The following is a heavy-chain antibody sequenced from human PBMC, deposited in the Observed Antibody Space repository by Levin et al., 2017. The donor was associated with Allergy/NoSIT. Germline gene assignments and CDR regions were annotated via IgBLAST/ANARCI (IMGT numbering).Heavy chain of an antibody. CDR1: GGSISSYY. Sequence: PSDTLSLTCTVSGGSISSYYWSWIRQPPGKGLEWIGYIYYSGSTNYNPSLKSRVTISVDTSKNQFSLKLSSVTAADTAVYYCAREGGAAAGRRGLDYYYMDVWGKGTTVTVSS. CDR2: IYYSGST. V-gene: IGHV4-59*01. D-gene: IGHD6-13*01. CDR3: AREGGAAAGRRGLDYYYMDV. J-gene: IGHJ6*03.